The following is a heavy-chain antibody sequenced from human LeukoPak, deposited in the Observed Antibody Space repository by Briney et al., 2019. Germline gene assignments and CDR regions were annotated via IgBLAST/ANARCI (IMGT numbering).Heavy chain of an antibody. Sequence: PSQTLSLTCTVSGGSISSGSYYWSWIRQPAGKGLEWIGRIYTSGSTNYNPSLKSRVTISVDTSKNQFSLKLSSVTAADTAVYYCAGDYGSNNSWGQGTLVTVSS. CDR1: GGSISSGSYY. J-gene: IGHJ4*02. CDR3: AGDYGSNNS. V-gene: IGHV4-61*02. CDR2: IYTSGST. D-gene: IGHD4-23*01.